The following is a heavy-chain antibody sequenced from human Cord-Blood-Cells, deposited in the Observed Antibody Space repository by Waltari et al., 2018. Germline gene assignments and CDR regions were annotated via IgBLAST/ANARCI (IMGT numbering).Heavy chain of an antibody. D-gene: IGHD3-9*01. CDR1: GGSFRGSY. J-gene: IGHJ4*02. Sequence: QVKLQQWGAGLLKPSETLSLTCAVYGGSFRGSYWSWIRQPPGKGLEWNGEIKHRGSTNDHPSRKSRVTISVDTSKNQFSLKLSSVTAADTAVYYCARAETYYDIWTGYYDYWGQGTLVTVSS. CDR2: IKHRGST. CDR3: ARAETYYDIWTGYYDY. V-gene: IGHV4-34*01.